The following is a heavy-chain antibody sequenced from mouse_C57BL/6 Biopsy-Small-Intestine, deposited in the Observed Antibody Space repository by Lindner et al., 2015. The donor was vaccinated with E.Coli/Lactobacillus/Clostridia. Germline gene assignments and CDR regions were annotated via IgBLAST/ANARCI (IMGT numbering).Heavy chain of an antibody. CDR3: ARGDGYYFAMDY. D-gene: IGHD2-3*01. CDR2: IYYSGTI. CDR1: GISITTGNYR. Sequence: VQLQESGPGLVKPSQTVFLTCTVTGISITTGNYRWSWIRQFPGNKLEWIGYIYYSGTITYNPSLTSRTTITRDTPKNQFFLEMNSLTAEDTATYYCARGDGYYFAMDYWGQGTSVTVSS. V-gene: IGHV3-5*01. J-gene: IGHJ4*01.